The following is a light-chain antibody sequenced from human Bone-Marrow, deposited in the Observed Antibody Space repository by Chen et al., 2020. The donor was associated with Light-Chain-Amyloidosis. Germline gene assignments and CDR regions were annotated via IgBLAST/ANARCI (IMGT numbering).Light chain of an antibody. V-gene: IGLV2-23*02. J-gene: IGLJ3*02. CDR2: EVN. CDR1: SSEVGRYNL. Sequence: QSALPQPASVSGSPGQSITISCTGTSSEVGRYNLVSWYQQHPGKAPKFMIYEVNKRPSGVSNRFAGSKAGNTDSLTISGLQAEDEADYYCCSYAGSSTLVVGGGTKVTVL. CDR3: CSYAGSSTLV.